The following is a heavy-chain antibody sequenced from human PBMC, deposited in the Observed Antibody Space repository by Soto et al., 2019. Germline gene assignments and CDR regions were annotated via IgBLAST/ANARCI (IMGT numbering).Heavy chain of an antibody. CDR2: IVVGSGNT. CDR3: APSIAVAGTDQPFDP. D-gene: IGHD6-19*01. J-gene: IGHJ5*02. V-gene: IGHV1-58*01. Sequence: ASVKVSCKASGFTFTSSAVQWVRQARGQRLEWIGWIVVGSGNTNYAQKFQERVTITRDMSTSTAYMELSSLRPEDTAVYYCAPSIAVAGTDQPFDPWGQGTLVTVSS. CDR1: GFTFTSSA.